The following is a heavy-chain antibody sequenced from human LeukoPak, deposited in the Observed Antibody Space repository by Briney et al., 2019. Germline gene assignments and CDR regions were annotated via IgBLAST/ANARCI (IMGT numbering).Heavy chain of an antibody. CDR1: GGSFSGYY. V-gene: IGHV4-34*01. CDR3: ARGEPEYSSSQTFDY. Sequence: SETLSLTCAVYGGSFSGYYWSWIRQPPGKGLEWIGEINHSGSTNYNPSLKSRVTISVDTSKNQFSLKLSSVTAADTAVYYCARGEPEYSSSQTFDYWGQGTLVTVSS. D-gene: IGHD6-6*01. J-gene: IGHJ4*02. CDR2: INHSGST.